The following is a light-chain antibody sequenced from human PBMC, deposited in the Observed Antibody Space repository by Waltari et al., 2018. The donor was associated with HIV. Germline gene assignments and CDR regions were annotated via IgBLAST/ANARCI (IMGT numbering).Light chain of an antibody. CDR2: GAS. CDR1: QSISSNF. J-gene: IGKJ4*01. V-gene: IGKV3D-7*01. Sequence: EIVMTQSPVTLSLSPGERATLSCKASQSISSNFLSWFQQKAGQAPRLLIYGASTRATGIPARFSGNGSETDFTLTISSLQPEDFAVYYCQQDYNLPLTFGGGTKVEIK. CDR3: QQDYNLPLT.